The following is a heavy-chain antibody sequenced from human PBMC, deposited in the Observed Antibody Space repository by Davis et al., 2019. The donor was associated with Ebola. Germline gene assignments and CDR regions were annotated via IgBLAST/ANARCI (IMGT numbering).Heavy chain of an antibody. CDR3: VRSSGNSYDY. V-gene: IGHV1-18*01. CDR1: GYTFTNYI. CDR2: ISGYNGNT. J-gene: IGHJ4*02. Sequence: ASVKVSCKTSGYTFTNYIVAWVRQAPGQGLEWMGWISGYNGNTDYAQTLHGRVTMTRDTSTKTMYMELRSLTSDDTAMYYCVRSSGNSYDYWGQGTLVTVSS. D-gene: IGHD5-18*01.